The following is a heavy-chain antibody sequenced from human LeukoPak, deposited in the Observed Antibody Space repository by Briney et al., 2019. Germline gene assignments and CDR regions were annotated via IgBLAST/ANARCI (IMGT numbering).Heavy chain of an antibody. Sequence: GGSLRLSCAASGFTFSGSAMHWVRKASGKGLEWVGRIRSKANSYATAYAASVKGRFTISRDDSKNTAYLQMNSLKTEDTAVYYCTRQRTEGWFDPWGQGTLVTVSS. V-gene: IGHV3-73*01. J-gene: IGHJ5*02. CDR3: TRQRTEGWFDP. CDR2: IRSKANSYAT. CDR1: GFTFSGSA.